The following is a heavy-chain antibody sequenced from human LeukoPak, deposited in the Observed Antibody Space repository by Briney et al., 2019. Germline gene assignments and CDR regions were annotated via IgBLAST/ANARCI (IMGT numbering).Heavy chain of an antibody. J-gene: IGHJ4*02. CDR2: INPKSGGT. CDR3: ARVGSDNSWIDY. CDR1: GYTFTSYG. Sequence: ASVKVSCKASGYTFTSYGISWVRQAPGQGLEWMGWINPKSGGTRYAQKMQGRVTMSRDTSISTAYMELSRLRSDDTAVYYCARVGSDNSWIDYWGQGTLVTVSS. V-gene: IGHV1-2*02. D-gene: IGHD6-13*01.